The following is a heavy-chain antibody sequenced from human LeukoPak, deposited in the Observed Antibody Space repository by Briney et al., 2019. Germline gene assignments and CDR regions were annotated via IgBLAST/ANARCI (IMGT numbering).Heavy chain of an antibody. Sequence: GGSLRLSCAASGFTFSTYYMNWVRQASGKGLEWVSFITGSSSYIYYTDSVKGRFTISRDNAKNSLFLQMNSLRDEDTAVYCCASGFSSSPYFDYWGQGTLVTVSS. CDR3: ASGFSSSPYFDY. J-gene: IGHJ4*02. CDR2: ITGSSSYI. CDR1: GFTFSTYY. D-gene: IGHD6-6*01. V-gene: IGHV3-21*01.